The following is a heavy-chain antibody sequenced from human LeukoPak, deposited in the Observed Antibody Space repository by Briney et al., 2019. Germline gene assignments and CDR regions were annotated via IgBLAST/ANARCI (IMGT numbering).Heavy chain of an antibody. CDR1: GFTFSSYA. Sequence: PVGSLRLSCAASGFTFSSYAMTWVRQAPGKGLDWVSAVSGSGGSTYYADSVKGRFTISRDNSKNTLYLQMNSLRAEDTAIYYCAKDRTTTGLLLAGLIDYWGQGTLVRVSS. J-gene: IGHJ4*02. D-gene: IGHD2/OR15-2a*01. CDR2: VSGSGGST. CDR3: AKDRTTTGLLLAGLIDY. V-gene: IGHV3-23*01.